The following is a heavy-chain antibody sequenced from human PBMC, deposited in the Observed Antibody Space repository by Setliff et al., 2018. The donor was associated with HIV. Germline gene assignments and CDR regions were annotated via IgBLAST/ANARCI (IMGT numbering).Heavy chain of an antibody. CDR2: VIPIFNTT. CDR3: ATDPTYSSGSPDI. V-gene: IGHV1-69*06. D-gene: IGHD6-19*01. J-gene: IGHJ3*02. CDR1: GDTFVNYA. Sequence: SVKVSCKASGDTFVNYAMNWVRQAPGKGLEWMGGVIPIFNTTNYAQKFQGRLTITADTSTHTAHMELTSLRSDDTAVYYCATDPTYSSGSPDIWGQGTMVTVSS.